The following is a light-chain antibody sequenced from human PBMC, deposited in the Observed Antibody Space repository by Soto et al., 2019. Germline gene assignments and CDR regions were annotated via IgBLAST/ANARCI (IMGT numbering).Light chain of an antibody. CDR2: ASS. Sequence: DIQMTQSPSSLSSSIGDRVTITCRASQNIRNYLNWYQQKPGQATNLLIYASSSLRGGVPSRFRGSGSGTEFTLTISSLQPEDFATYYCQQGHTLPYTFGQGTNLGI. V-gene: IGKV1-39*01. CDR1: QNIRNY. J-gene: IGKJ2*01. CDR3: QQGHTLPYT.